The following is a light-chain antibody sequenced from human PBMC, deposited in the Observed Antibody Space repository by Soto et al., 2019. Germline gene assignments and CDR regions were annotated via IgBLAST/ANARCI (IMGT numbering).Light chain of an antibody. Sequence: EIVLTQSPATLSLSPGERATLSCRASQSVSSSVARYQHKPGQAPRLLIYDASARATGIPARFRGSGSGTDFTLTITSLEPEDFAVYYCQQRSNWPAFGGGTKVEIK. CDR2: DAS. CDR3: QQRSNWPA. J-gene: IGKJ4*01. V-gene: IGKV3-11*01. CDR1: QSVSSS.